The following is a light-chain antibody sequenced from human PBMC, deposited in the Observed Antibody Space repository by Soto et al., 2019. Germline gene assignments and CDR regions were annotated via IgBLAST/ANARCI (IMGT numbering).Light chain of an antibody. J-gene: IGKJ2*01. Sequence: EIVLTQSPGTLSLSPGARATLSCRASQSVSSNYLAWYQQKPGQAPRLLIYGASSRATGIPYRFSGSGSGTAFTLTISKLEPEDFAVYHCQQYGGSPLFTFGQGTNLEI. CDR3: QQYGGSPLFT. CDR2: GAS. CDR1: QSVSSNY. V-gene: IGKV3-20*01.